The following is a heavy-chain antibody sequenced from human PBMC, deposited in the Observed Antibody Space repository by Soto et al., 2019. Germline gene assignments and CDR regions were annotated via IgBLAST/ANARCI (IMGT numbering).Heavy chain of an antibody. D-gene: IGHD3-22*01. J-gene: IGHJ3*02. V-gene: IGHV4-31*03. Sequence: SETLSLTCTVSGGSISSGGYYWSWIRQHPGKGLEWIGYIYYSGSTYYNPSLKSRVTISVDTSKNQFSLKLSSVTAADTAVYYCAREPLYYYDSSGPKDAFDIWGQGTMVTVSS. CDR1: GGSISSGGYY. CDR2: IYYSGST. CDR3: AREPLYYYDSSGPKDAFDI.